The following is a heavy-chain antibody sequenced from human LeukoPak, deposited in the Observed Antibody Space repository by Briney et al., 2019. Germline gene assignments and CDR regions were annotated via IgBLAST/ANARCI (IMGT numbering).Heavy chain of an antibody. CDR2: ISSNGGST. J-gene: IGHJ4*02. Sequence: GGSLRLSCAASGFTFSSYAMHWVRQAPGKGLEYVSAISSNGGSTYYANSVKGRFTISRDNSKNTLYLQMGSLRAEDMAVYYCARYDSSGYYYWGQGTLVTVSS. CDR3: ARYDSSGYYY. D-gene: IGHD3-22*01. CDR1: GFTFSSYA. V-gene: IGHV3-64*01.